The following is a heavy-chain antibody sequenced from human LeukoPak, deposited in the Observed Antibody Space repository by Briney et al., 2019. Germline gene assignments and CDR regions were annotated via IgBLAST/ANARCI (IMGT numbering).Heavy chain of an antibody. J-gene: IGHJ4*02. CDR2: INHSGST. V-gene: IGHV4-34*01. Sequence: KPSETLSLTCAVYGGSFSGYYWSWIRQPPGKGLEWIGEINHSGSTNYNPSLKSRVTISVDTSKNQFSPKLSSVTAADTAVYYCARGPGRYYDSSGYLSRGRNKIFDYWGQGTLVTVSS. CDR1: GGSFSGYY. CDR3: ARGPGRYYDSSGYLSRGRNKIFDY. D-gene: IGHD3-22*01.